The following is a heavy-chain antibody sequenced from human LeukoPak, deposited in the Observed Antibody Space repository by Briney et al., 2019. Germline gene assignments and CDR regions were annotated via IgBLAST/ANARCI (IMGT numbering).Heavy chain of an antibody. CDR1: GYTFTGYY. D-gene: IGHD4-17*01. V-gene: IGHV1-2*02. CDR2: INPNSGGT. Sequence: ASVKVSCKASGYTFTGYYMHWVRQAPGQGLEWMGWINPNSGGTNYAQKFQGRVTMTRDTSSSTAYMELSRLRSDDTAVYYCAKDAYGDYEGPMNKWFDPWGQGTLVTVSS. CDR3: AKDAYGDYEGPMNKWFDP. J-gene: IGHJ5*02.